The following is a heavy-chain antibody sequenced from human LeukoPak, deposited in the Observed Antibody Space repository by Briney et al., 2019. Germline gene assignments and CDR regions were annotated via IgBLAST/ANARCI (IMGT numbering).Heavy chain of an antibody. V-gene: IGHV3-66*01. Sequence: PGGSLRLSCAASGFTFSSNYMSWVRQAPGKGLEWVSVIYSGGSTYYSDSVRGRFTISRDNAKKSLYLQMNGLRAEDTAVYYCARDTGGSYYFDNWGQGTLVTVSS. CDR1: GFTFSSNY. CDR3: ARDTGGSYYFDN. D-gene: IGHD1-26*01. J-gene: IGHJ4*02. CDR2: IYSGGST.